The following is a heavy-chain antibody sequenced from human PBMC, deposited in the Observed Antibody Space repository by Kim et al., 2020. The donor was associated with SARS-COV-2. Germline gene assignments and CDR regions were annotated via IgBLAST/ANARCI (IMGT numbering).Heavy chain of an antibody. D-gene: IGHD4-17*01. CDR3: ARDRGYGDYADAFDI. V-gene: IGHV4-4*02. J-gene: IGHJ3*02. Sequence: PSLKSRVTISVDKSKNQFSLKLSSVTAADTAVYYCARDRGYGDYADAFDIWGQGTMVTVSS.